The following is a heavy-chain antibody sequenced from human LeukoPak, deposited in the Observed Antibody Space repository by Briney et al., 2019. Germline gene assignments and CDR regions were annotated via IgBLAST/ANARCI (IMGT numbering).Heavy chain of an antibody. D-gene: IGHD2-21*02. V-gene: IGHV1-8*01. CDR1: GYTFTSYD. J-gene: IGHJ4*02. CDR2: MNPNSGNT. Sequence: GASVKVSCKASGYTFTSYDINWVRQATGQGLEWMGWMNPNSGNTGYAQKLQGRVTMTRNTSISTAYMELSSLRSEDTAVYYSARGGHIVVLTASPGFDYWGQGTLVTVSS. CDR3: ARGGHIVVLTASPGFDY.